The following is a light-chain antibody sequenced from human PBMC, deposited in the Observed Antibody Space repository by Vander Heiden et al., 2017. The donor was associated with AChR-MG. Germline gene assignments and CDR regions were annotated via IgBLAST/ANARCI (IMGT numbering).Light chain of an antibody. V-gene: IGKV1-39*01. CDR1: QSISSY. J-gene: IGKJ1*01. CDR3: QQSYSTPRT. Sequence: DIPMTPSPSSLSASVGDRITITCRASQSISSYLNWYQQKPGKAPKLLIYAASSLQSGVPSRFSGSGSGTDFTLTISRLQPEDFATYYCQQSYSTPRTFGQGTKVKIK. CDR2: AAS.